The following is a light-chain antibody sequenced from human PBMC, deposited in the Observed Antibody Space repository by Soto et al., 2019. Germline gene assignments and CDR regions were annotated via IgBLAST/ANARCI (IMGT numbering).Light chain of an antibody. V-gene: IGLV2-14*01. CDR2: EVT. Sequence: QSVLTQPASVSGSPGQSITISCTGTSSDVGGYNYVSWYQLHPGKAPKLILYEVTNRPSGVSDRFSGSKSGNTASLTISGLQAEDEADYYCSSYTSSTAYVSGTGTKVTVL. CDR1: SSDVGGYNY. CDR3: SSYTSSTAYV. J-gene: IGLJ1*01.